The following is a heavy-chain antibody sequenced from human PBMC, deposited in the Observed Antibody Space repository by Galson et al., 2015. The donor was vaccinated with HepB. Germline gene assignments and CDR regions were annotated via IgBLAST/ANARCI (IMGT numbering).Heavy chain of an antibody. CDR1: GFRFDAYA. CDR2: RSYEGRNI. J-gene: IGHJ5*02. Sequence: SLRLSCAASGFRFDAYAMHGVREAPGKGLEGVSLRSYEGRNIHYADSVRGRFTISRDNSKNMVYLQMNSLRPDDTAVYYCARVVVLSGTHLGEEDLDAWGQGVLVTVSS. V-gene: IGHV3-30*04. D-gene: IGHD3-3*01. CDR3: ARVVVLSGTHLGEEDLDA.